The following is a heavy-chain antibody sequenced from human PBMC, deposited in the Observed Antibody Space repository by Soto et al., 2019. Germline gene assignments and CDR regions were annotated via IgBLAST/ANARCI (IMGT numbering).Heavy chain of an antibody. D-gene: IGHD6-6*01. Sequence: QVPLVQSGAEVKKPGSSVKVSCKASGGTFSSYAISWVRQAPGQGLEWMGGIIPIFGTANYAQKFQGRVTITADKSTSTAYMELSSLRSEDTAVYYCARRGGGHSSSWGGFDYWGQGTLVTVSS. CDR1: GGTFSSYA. J-gene: IGHJ4*02. V-gene: IGHV1-69*06. CDR3: ARRGGGHSSSWGGFDY. CDR2: IIPIFGTA.